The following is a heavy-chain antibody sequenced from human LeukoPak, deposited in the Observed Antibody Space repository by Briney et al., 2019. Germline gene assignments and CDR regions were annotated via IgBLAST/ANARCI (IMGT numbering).Heavy chain of an antibody. J-gene: IGHJ6*03. CDR2: INHSGST. V-gene: IGHV4-34*01. CDR3: ASLGHRYYYYMDV. Sequence: SETLSLTCAVYGGSFSGYYWSWIRQPPGKGLEWIGEINHSGSTNYNPSLKSRVTISVDTSKTQFSLKLSSVTAADTAVYYCASLGHRYYYYMDVWGKGTMVTISS. CDR1: GGSFSGYY.